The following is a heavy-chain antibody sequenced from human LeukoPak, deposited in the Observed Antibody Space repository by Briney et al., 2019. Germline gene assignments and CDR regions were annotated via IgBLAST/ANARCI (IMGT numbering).Heavy chain of an antibody. D-gene: IGHD3-10*01. CDR1: GFTFSSYA. Sequence: GGSLRLSCAASGFTFSSYAMSWVRQAPGKGLEWVSAISSSGGSTYYADSVKGRFTISRDNSKNTLYLQMNSLRAEDTAVYYCAXASPMVRGXTXXYFDYWGQGTLVTVSS. J-gene: IGHJ4*02. CDR3: AXASPMVRGXTXXYFDY. V-gene: IGHV3-23*01. CDR2: ISSSGGST.